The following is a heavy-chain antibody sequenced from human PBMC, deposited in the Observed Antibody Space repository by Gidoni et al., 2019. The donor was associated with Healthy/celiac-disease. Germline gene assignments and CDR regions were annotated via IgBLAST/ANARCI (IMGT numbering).Heavy chain of an antibody. CDR1: GGTFSSYT. CDR2: IIPILGIA. D-gene: IGHD2-2*01. Sequence: QVQLVQSGAEVKKPGSSVKVSCKASGGTFSSYTISWVRQAPGQGLEWMGRIIPILGIANYAQKFQGRVTITADKSTSTAYMELSSLRSEDTAVYYCARDPGGPAAIDYYYGMDVWGQGTTVTVSS. CDR3: ARDPGGPAAIDYYYGMDV. J-gene: IGHJ6*02. V-gene: IGHV1-69*08.